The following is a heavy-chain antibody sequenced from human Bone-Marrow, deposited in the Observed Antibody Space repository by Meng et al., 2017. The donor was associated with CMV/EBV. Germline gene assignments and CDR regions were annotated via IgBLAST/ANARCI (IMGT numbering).Heavy chain of an antibody. D-gene: IGHD1-1*01. V-gene: IGHV3-48*03. CDR3: ARDVRNDGDYDFDY. J-gene: IGHJ4*02. CDR2: ISSSGSTI. Sequence: GGSLRLSCAASGFTLSSYEMNWVRQAPGKGLEWVSYISSSGSTIYYADSVKGRFTISRDNAKNSLYLQMNSLRAEDTAVYYCARDVRNDGDYDFDYWGQGTLVTVSS. CDR1: GFTLSSYE.